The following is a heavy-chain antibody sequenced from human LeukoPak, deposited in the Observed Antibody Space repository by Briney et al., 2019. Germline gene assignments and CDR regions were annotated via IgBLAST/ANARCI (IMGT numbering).Heavy chain of an antibody. V-gene: IGHV3-64*01. CDR3: VNFETGYSSSRLRGFDY. D-gene: IGHD6-13*01. Sequence: QPGGSPRLSCAASRFTFSSYAMHWVRQAPGKGLEYVSAISSNGGSTYYANSVKGRFTISRDNSKNTLYLQMGSLRAEDTAVYYCVNFETGYSSSRLRGFDYWGQGTLVTVSS. CDR1: RFTFSSYA. CDR2: ISSNGGST. J-gene: IGHJ4*02.